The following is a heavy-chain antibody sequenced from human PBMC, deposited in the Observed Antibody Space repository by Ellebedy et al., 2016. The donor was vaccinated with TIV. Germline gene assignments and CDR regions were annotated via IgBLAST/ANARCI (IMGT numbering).Heavy chain of an antibody. Sequence: GGSLRLSCAASGFPFSDYYMSWIRQAPGKGLQWVSFITSGGTIYYADSVKGRFTISRDNAKNSLYLHMNSLRAEDTAMYYCARLDWSDVDLRHFYFDYWGQGTLVTVSS. D-gene: IGHD1-1*01. CDR3: ARLDWSDVDLRHFYFDY. J-gene: IGHJ4*02. CDR1: GFPFSDYY. CDR2: ITSGGTI. V-gene: IGHV3-11*01.